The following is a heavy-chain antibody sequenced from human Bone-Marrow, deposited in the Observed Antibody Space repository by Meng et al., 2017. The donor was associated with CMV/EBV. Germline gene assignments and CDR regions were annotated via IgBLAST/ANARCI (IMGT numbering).Heavy chain of an antibody. V-gene: IGHV3-30*04. CDR3: ARVLASY. CDR2: ISYDVNSK. J-gene: IGHJ4*02. CDR1: GFTFSLYP. Sequence: GGSLRLSCAASGFTFSLYPMHWVRQAPGKGLDWVAVISYDVNSKHYADSVKGRFTISRDNSRNTLYLQMDSLRPEDTAVYYCARVLASYWGQGTLVTVSS.